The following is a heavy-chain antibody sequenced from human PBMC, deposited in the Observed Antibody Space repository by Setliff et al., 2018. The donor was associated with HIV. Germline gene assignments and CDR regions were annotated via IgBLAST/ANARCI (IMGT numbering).Heavy chain of an antibody. CDR2: INTGNGNT. CDR3: ARDPSKAARPWGYSDY. Sequence: ASVKVSCKASGYTFTSYAMHWVRQAPGQRLEWMGWINTGNGNTKYSQKFQGRVTITRDTSANTAYMEVSSLKSEVTAVFYCARDPSKAARPWGYSDYWGQGTLVTVSS. D-gene: IGHD6-6*01. CDR1: GYTFTSYA. V-gene: IGHV1-3*04. J-gene: IGHJ4*02.